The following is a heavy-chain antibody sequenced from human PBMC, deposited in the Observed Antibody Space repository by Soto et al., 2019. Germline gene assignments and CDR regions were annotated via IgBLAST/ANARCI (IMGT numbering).Heavy chain of an antibody. CDR2: LNPSIGTT. CDR1: GYTLNNFF. D-gene: IGHD3-10*01. V-gene: IGHV1-46*02. Sequence: QVQLVQSGAEVKNPGASVKVSCEASGYTLNNFFIHWVRQAPGQGLEWMGLLNPSIGTTTYAQKFQCRVRMTRETSTQTVYLELSRLRSEDTAVYFCARARGEGANPRNQGGLDVWGQGTTVTVSS. CDR3: ARARGEGANPRNQGGLDV. J-gene: IGHJ6*02.